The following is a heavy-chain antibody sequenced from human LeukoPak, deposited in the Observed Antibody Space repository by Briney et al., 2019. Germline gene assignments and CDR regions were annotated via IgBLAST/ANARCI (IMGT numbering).Heavy chain of an antibody. Sequence: SGGSLRLPCAASGFTFSESWMTWVRQVPGQGLEWVAHINHEGGGIQYVDSVKGRFTISRDNAKGSVYLQMNSLRAEDTAIYHCATYINWVAGDVWGQGTTVIVSS. J-gene: IGHJ6*02. CDR1: GFTFSESW. CDR3: ATYINWVAGDV. CDR2: INHEGGGI. D-gene: IGHD1-1*01. V-gene: IGHV3-7*01.